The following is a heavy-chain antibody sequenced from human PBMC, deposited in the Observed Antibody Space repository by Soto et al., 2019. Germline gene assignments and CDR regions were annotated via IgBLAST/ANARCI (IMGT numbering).Heavy chain of an antibody. CDR1: GGSISSYY. J-gene: IGHJ6*02. CDR2: IYYSGST. V-gene: IGHV4-59*08. CDR3: ARQGPYGMDV. Sequence: QVQLQESGPGLVKPSETLSLTCTVSGGSISSYYWSWIRQPPGKGLEWIGYIYYSGSTNYNPSLTGRVTISVDTANNEFSLKLSYVTAADTAVYYCARQGPYGMDVWGQGTTVTVSS.